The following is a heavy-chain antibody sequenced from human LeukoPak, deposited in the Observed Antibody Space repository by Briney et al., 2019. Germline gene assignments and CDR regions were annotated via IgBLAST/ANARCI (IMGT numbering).Heavy chain of an antibody. J-gene: IGHJ4*02. D-gene: IGHD4-17*01. V-gene: IGHV3-30-3*01. Sequence: PGGSLRLSCAASGFTFSSYAMHWVRQAPGKGLEWVAVISYDGSNKYYADSVKGRFTISRVNSKNTLYLQMNSLRAEDTAVYYCYYGDYVFDYWGQGTLVTVSS. CDR2: ISYDGSNK. CDR3: YYGDYVFDY. CDR1: GFTFSSYA.